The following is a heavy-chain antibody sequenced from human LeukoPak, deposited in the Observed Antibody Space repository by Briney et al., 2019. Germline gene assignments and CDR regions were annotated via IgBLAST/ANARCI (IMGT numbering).Heavy chain of an antibody. CDR1: GGSFSGYY. V-gene: IGHV4-34*01. CDR2: INHSGST. CDR3: ARYGSGSYLYYYYGMDV. J-gene: IGHJ6*02. D-gene: IGHD3-10*01. Sequence: MPSETLSLTCAVYGGSFSGYYWSWIRQPPGKGLEWIGEINHSGSTNYNPSLKSRVTISVDTSKNQFSLKLSSVTAADTAVYYCARYGSGSYLYYYYGMDVWGQGTTVTVSS.